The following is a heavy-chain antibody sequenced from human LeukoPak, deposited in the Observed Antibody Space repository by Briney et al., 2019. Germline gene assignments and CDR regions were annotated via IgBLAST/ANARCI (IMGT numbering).Heavy chain of an antibody. V-gene: IGHV3-23*01. J-gene: IGHJ4*02. Sequence: GGSLRLSCAASGFTFGSSAMSWVRQAPGKGPEWVSTFSRSGPDTYYADSVKGRFTIFRDNSKNTLYLQMNSLRAEDTAVYYCARDPRRYSYGPYYFDYWGQGTLVTVSS. CDR3: ARDPRRYSYGPYYFDY. CDR1: GFTFGSSA. CDR2: FSRSGPDT. D-gene: IGHD5-18*01.